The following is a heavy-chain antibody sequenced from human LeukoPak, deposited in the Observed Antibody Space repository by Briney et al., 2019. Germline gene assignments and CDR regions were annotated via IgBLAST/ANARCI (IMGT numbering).Heavy chain of an antibody. CDR2: ISASGDTT. V-gene: IGHV3-23*01. CDR1: GFTFSSYW. Sequence: GGSLKLSCEASGFTFSSYWMHWVRQIPGKGLEWVSGISASGDTTYYADSVKGRFTISRDNSKNSLYLQMNSLRAEDTAVYYCVGGDYWGQGTLVTVSS. CDR3: VGGDY. J-gene: IGHJ4*02.